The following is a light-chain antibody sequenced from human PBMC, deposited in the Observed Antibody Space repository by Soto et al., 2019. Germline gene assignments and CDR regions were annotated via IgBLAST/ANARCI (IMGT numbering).Light chain of an antibody. J-gene: IGLJ3*02. Sequence: QSALTQPPSASGSPGQSVTISCTGTSSDVGGYKYVSWYRQHPGKAPKLMIYEVSNRPSGVSNRFSASKSGNTASLTISGLQAEDEADYYCSSYTSSSTWVFGGGTKLTVL. CDR1: SSDVGGYKY. V-gene: IGLV2-14*01. CDR2: EVS. CDR3: SSYTSSSTWV.